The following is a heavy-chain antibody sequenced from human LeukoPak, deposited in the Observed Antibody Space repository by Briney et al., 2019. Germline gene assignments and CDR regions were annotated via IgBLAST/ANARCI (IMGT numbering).Heavy chain of an antibody. CDR1: GYTFIGYY. CDR2: INPNSGGT. CDR3: ARVVYYYDSSGSATYYYYGMDV. V-gene: IGHV1-2*02. D-gene: IGHD3-22*01. J-gene: IGHJ6*02. Sequence: ASVKVSCKASGYTFIGYYMHWVRQAPGQGLEWMGWINPNSGGTNYAQKFQGRVTMTRDTSISTAYMELSRLRSDDTAVYYCARVVYYYDSSGSATYYYYGMDVWGQGTTVTVSS.